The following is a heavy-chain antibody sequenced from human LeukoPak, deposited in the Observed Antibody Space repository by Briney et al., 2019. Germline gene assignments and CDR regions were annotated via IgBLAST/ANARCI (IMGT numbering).Heavy chain of an antibody. J-gene: IGHJ3*01. CDR2: ISASGTLT. D-gene: IGHD2/OR15-2a*01. V-gene: IGHV3-48*03. CDR1: GFSFSSYE. CDR3: VKADLSFVFDL. Sequence: PGGSLRLSCAASGFSFSSYEMNWVRQAPGKGLEWISYISASGTLTHYADSVEGRFTISRDNAKNSLYLQMNSLRAEDTAVYYCVKADLSFVFDLWGQGTKVTVSS.